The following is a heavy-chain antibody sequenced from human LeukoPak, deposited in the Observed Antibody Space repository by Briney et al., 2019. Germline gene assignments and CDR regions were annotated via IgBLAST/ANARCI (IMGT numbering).Heavy chain of an antibody. V-gene: IGHV1-18*01. CDR1: GYTFTTYG. D-gene: IGHD4-17*01. J-gene: IGHJ3*01. Sequence: ASVKVSCKTSGYTFTTYGINWVRQAPGQGLEWMGWISPYHGNAKYAYGLQDRVTLTTDASTTTAYMELSGLRPDDTAVYYCTRDYGDYGDDVFDVWGQGTMVIVSS. CDR2: ISPYHGNA. CDR3: TRDYGDYGDDVFDV.